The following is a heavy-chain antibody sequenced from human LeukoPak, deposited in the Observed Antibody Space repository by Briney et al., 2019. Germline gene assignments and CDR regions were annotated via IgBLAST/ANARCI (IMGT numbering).Heavy chain of an antibody. CDR1: GFTFTSYG. J-gene: IGHJ5*02. Sequence: GGSLRLSCTASGFTFTSYGTHWVRQAPGKGLEWVAFIRSDGNNKFYTDSLKGRFTVSRDNSRNNVYLQMNSLRIEDTAVYYCARDTGDYYDSSGYYYAGWFDPWGQGTLVTVSS. CDR3: ARDTGDYYDSSGYYYAGWFDP. CDR2: IRSDGNNK. D-gene: IGHD3-22*01. V-gene: IGHV3-30*02.